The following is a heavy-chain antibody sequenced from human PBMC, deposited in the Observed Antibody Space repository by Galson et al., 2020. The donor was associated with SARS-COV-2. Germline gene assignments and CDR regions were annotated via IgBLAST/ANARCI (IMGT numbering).Heavy chain of an antibody. CDR3: ARGHGSSWSYYFDY. CDR1: SFRFTAYS. Sequence: NSGGSLRLSCAASSFRFTAYSMHWVRQAPGKGLEWVSSISSDSPYIYYADSVRGRFTISRDNSKNSLYLQMNNLSAEDTAVYYCARGHGSSWSYYFDYWGRVTLVTVSS. J-gene: IGHJ4*02. D-gene: IGHD6-13*01. V-gene: IGHV3-21*01. CDR2: ISSDSPYI.